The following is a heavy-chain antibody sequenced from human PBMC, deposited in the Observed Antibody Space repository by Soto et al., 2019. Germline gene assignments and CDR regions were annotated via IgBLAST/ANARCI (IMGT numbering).Heavy chain of an antibody. V-gene: IGHV5-51*01. D-gene: IGHD2-15*01. CDR1: GYSFTRYW. CDR2: IYPGDSDT. Sequence: PGESLKISCKGSGYSFTRYWIGWVRQMPGKGLEWMGIIYPGDSDTRYSPSFQGQVTISADKSISTAYLQWSSLKASDTAMYYCARHDAGYCSGGSCYQYYYGMDVWGQGTTVTVSS. J-gene: IGHJ6*02. CDR3: ARHDAGYCSGGSCYQYYYGMDV.